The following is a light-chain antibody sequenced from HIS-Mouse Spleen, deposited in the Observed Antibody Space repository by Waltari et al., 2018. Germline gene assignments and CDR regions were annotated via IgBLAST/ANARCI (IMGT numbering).Light chain of an antibody. CDR1: ALPKKY. Sequence: SYELTQPPSVSVSPGQTARITCSGDALPKKYAYWYQQKSGRAPVLVIYEDSKRPSGMPGGFSGSGSGTMATLTISGAQVEDEADYYCYSTDSSGNHRVFGGGTKLTVL. CDR3: YSTDSSGNHRV. J-gene: IGLJ2*01. V-gene: IGLV3-10*01. CDR2: EDS.